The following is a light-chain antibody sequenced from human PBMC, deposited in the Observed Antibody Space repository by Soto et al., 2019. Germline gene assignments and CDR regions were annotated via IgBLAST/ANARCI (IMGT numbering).Light chain of an antibody. Sequence: QLVLAQPPSVSGAPGQRVTISCTGSSSNIGAGYDVHWYQQLPETAPKLLIYGNNNRPSGVPDRFSGSKSGTSASLAITGLQAEDEADYYCQSYDTSLSGSYVFGTGTKVTVL. CDR3: QSYDTSLSGSYV. J-gene: IGLJ1*01. CDR2: GNN. V-gene: IGLV1-40*01. CDR1: SSNIGAGYD.